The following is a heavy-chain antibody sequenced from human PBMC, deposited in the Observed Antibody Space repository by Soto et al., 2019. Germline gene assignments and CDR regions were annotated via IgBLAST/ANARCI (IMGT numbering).Heavy chain of an antibody. CDR3: ASLSYSRIAAAVFDY. V-gene: IGHV3-7*05. D-gene: IGHD6-13*01. CDR1: GFTFSSYW. J-gene: IGHJ4*02. CDR2: IKQDGSEK. Sequence: GGSLRLSCAASGFTFSSYWMSWVRQAPGKGLEWVANIKQDGSEKYYVDSVKGRFTISRDNAKNSLYLQMNSLRAEDTAVYYCASLSYSRIAAAVFDYWGQGTLVTVSS.